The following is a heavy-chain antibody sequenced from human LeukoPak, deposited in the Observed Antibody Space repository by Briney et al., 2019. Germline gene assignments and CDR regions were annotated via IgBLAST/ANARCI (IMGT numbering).Heavy chain of an antibody. CDR1: GYTFTSYD. D-gene: IGHD6-13*01. CDR2: MNPNSGNT. V-gene: IGHV1-8*02. Sequence: GASVKVSCKASGYTFTSYDINWVRQATGQGLEWMGWMNPNSGNTGYAQKFQGRVTMTRNTSISTAYMELSSLRSEDTAVYYCARGLSSSWSTTYWGQGTLVTVSS. CDR3: ARGLSSSWSTTY. J-gene: IGHJ4*02.